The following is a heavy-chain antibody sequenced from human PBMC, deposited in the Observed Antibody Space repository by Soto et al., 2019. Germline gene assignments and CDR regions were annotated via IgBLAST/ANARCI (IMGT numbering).Heavy chain of an antibody. CDR1: GFTFRSYW. Sequence: GGSLRLSCGASGFTFRSYWMSWVRQAPGKGLEWVANINQDGSEKYYVDSVKGRFTISRDNAENSVYLQMNSLRAEDTALYYCARARGSGSYANFAYWGQGTLVTSPQ. D-gene: IGHD3-10*01. CDR3: ARARGSGSYANFAY. J-gene: IGHJ4*02. V-gene: IGHV3-7*03. CDR2: INQDGSEK.